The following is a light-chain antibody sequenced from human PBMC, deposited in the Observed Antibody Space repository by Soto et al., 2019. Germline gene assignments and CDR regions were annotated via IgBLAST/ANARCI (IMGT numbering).Light chain of an antibody. CDR2: DAS. CDR3: QQYNSYPGT. Sequence: IQVTQSPSTLSASVGDRVTITCRASQSISSWLAWYQQKPGKVPKLLIFDASSLETGVPSRISGSGSGTEFTLTISSLQPEDFATYYCQQYNSYPGTFGQGTKVDIK. CDR1: QSISSW. V-gene: IGKV1-5*01. J-gene: IGKJ1*01.